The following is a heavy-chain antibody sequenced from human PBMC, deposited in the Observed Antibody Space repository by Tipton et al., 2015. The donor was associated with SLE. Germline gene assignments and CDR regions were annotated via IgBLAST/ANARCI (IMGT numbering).Heavy chain of an antibody. J-gene: IGHJ4*02. V-gene: IGHV4-34*01. D-gene: IGHD3-10*01. CDR1: GGSFSGYY. CDR2: INHSGST. CDR3: ASLRTEYYSGSRADY. Sequence: TLSLTCAVYGGSFSGYYWSWIRQPPGKGLEWIGEINHSGSTNYNPSLKSRVTISVDTSKNQFSLKLSSVTAADTAVYYCASLRTEYYSGSRADYWGQGTLVTVSS.